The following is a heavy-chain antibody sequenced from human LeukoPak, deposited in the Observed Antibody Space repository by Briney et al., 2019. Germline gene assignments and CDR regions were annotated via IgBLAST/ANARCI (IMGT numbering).Heavy chain of an antibody. J-gene: IGHJ3*02. CDR2: ISGSGGST. CDR3: ARDRRSIVGARGAFDI. CDR1: GFTFSSYV. D-gene: IGHD1-26*01. Sequence: PGGSLRLSCAASGFTFSSYVMSWVRQAPGKGLEWVSAISGSGGSTYYADSVKGRFTISRDNSKNTLYLQMNSLRAEDTAVYYCARDRRSIVGARGAFDIWGQGTMVTVSS. V-gene: IGHV3-23*01.